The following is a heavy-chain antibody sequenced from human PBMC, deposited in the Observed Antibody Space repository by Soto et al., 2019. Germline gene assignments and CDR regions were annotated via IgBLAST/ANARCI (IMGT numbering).Heavy chain of an antibody. CDR3: AKGTTDCYGSGSYWYYYYGMDV. J-gene: IGHJ6*02. CDR1: GFTFSSYG. V-gene: IGHV3-30*18. Sequence: QVQLVESGGGVVQPGRSLRLSCAASGFTFSSYGMHWVRQAPGKGLEWVAVISYDGSNKYYADSVKGRFTISRDNSKNTLYLQMNSLRAEDTAVYYCAKGTTDCYGSGSYWYYYYGMDVWGQGTTVTVSS. D-gene: IGHD3-10*01. CDR2: ISYDGSNK.